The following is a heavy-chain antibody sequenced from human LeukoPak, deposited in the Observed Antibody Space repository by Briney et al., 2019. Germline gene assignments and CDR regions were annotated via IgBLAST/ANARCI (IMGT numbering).Heavy chain of an antibody. Sequence: GGSLRLSCAACGFTFSSYWMSWVRQAPGKGLEWVANIKQDGSEKYCVESVKGRFTISRDNAKNSLFLQMKSLRAEDTAVYYCARINWGLKAFDIWGQGTMVTVSS. V-gene: IGHV3-7*04. CDR2: IKQDGSEK. CDR1: GFTFSSYW. J-gene: IGHJ3*02. CDR3: ARINWGLKAFDI. D-gene: IGHD7-27*01.